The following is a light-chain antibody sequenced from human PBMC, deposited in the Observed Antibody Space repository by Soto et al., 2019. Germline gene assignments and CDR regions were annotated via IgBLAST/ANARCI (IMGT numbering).Light chain of an antibody. CDR3: QQYHSYPVT. CDR2: AAS. J-gene: IGKJ5*01. Sequence: GESVTITCRASQVISTSLAWYQVKPGKAPKLLIYAASSLQSGVPSRFSGSGSGTEFSLTISSLQPDDFATYYCQQYHSYPVTFGQGTRLEIK. CDR1: QVISTS. V-gene: IGKV1-9*01.